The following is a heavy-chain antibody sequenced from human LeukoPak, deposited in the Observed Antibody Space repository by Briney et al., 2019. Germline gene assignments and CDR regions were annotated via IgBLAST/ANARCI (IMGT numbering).Heavy chain of an antibody. CDR2: IIPIFGTA. CDR3: ARAGSLRYFDWLSPPTYYFDY. D-gene: IGHD3-9*01. J-gene: IGHJ4*02. CDR1: GGTFSSYA. V-gene: IGHV1-69*13. Sequence: SVKVSCKASGGTFSSYAISWVRQAPGQGLEWMGGIIPIFGTANCAQKFQGRVTITADESTSTAYMELSSLRSEDTAVYYCARAGSLRYFDWLSPPTYYFDYWGQGTLVTVSS.